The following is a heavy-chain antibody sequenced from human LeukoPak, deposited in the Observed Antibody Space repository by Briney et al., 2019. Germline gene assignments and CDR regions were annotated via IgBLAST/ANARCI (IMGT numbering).Heavy chain of an antibody. CDR3: TRGGATLYHQYDS. Sequence: SETLSLTCTVSGYSISSGYHWGWIRQPPGKGLEWIGNIYYSGSTYYNPSLKRRVTISVDTSKNQFSLSLTSVTAADTAVYFCTRGGATLYHQYDSWGQGTLVTVSS. CDR1: GYSISSGYH. CDR2: IYYSGST. V-gene: IGHV4-38-2*02. J-gene: IGHJ4*02. D-gene: IGHD2/OR15-2a*01.